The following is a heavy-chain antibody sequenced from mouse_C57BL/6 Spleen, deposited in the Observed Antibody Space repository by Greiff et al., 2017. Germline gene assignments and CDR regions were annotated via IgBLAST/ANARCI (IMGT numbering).Heavy chain of an antibody. CDR1: GFSLTSYG. CDR3: DRNSGLYIDY. Sequence: VQLQESGPGLVQPSPSLSITCTVSGFSLTSYGVHWVRQSPGKGLEWLGVIWRGGSTAYNAAFISRLSISKDNSKSQVFFKMNSLQADDTAIYYCDRNSGLYIDYWGQGTTLTVSS. J-gene: IGHJ2*01. V-gene: IGHV2-2*01. CDR2: IWRGGST.